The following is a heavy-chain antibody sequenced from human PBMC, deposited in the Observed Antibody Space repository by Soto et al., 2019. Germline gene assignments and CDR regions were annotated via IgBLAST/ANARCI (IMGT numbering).Heavy chain of an antibody. V-gene: IGHV4-34*01. D-gene: IGHD3-22*01. J-gene: IGHJ4*02. CDR1: GGSFSGYY. Sequence: SETLSLTCAVCGGSFSGYYGSWIRKPPGKGLEWIGEINHSGSTNYNPSLKSRVTISVDTSKNQFSLKLSSVTAADTAVYYCARGFDYYDSSGYYYWGQGTLVTVSS. CDR2: INHSGST. CDR3: ARGFDYYDSSGYYY.